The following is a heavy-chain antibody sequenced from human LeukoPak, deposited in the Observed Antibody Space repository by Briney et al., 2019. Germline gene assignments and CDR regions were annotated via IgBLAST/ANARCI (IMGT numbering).Heavy chain of an antibody. CDR1: GFTFSSYW. V-gene: IGHV4-59*08. J-gene: IGHJ4*02. D-gene: IGHD6-19*01. CDR3: ATTENSSGWFGY. Sequence: GSLRLSCAASGFTFSSYWMSWVRQPPGKGLEWIGYIYYSGSTNYNPSLKSRLTMSVDMTNNHFSLTLSSVTAADTAVYYCATTENSSGWFGYWGQGALVTVSS. CDR2: IYYSGST.